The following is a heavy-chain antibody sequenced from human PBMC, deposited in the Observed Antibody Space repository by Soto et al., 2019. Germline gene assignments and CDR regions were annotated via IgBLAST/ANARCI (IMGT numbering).Heavy chain of an antibody. D-gene: IGHD1-1*01. CDR3: ARGGPLSANVDQLRSGRYDL. V-gene: IGHV1-46*01. CDR1: GYRIGNYD. CDR2: INPSGGGT. J-gene: IGHJ4*02. Sequence: QVQLVQSGAEVKKPGASVKISCKAGGYRIGNYDIHWVRQAPGQGLEWMGVINPSGGGTIYAQKFQGRVTMTRDTSTNVVYMELSSLISEDTAMYFCARGGPLSANVDQLRSGRYDLWGQGTLVPVSS.